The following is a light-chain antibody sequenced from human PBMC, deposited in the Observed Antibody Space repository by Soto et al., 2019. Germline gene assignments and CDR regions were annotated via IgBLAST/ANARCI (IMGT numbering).Light chain of an antibody. Sequence: QSVLTQPASVSGSPGQSITISCNGTSSYVGGYNYVSWYQQHPGKAPKFMIYDVSNRPSGVSNRFSGSKSGNTASLTISGLQAEDEADYYCSSYTTSNTRQIVFGTGTKVTVL. V-gene: IGLV2-14*01. CDR2: DVS. J-gene: IGLJ1*01. CDR3: SSYTTSNTRQIV. CDR1: SSYVGGYNY.